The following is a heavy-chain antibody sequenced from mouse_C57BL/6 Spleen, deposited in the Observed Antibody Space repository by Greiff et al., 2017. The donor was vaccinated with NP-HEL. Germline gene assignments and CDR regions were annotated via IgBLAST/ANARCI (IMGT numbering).Heavy chain of an antibody. V-gene: IGHV1-55*01. CDR2: IYPGSGST. Sequence: QVQLQQSGAELVKPGASVKMSCKASGYTFTSYWITWVKQRPGQGLEWIGDIYPGSGSTNYNEKFKSKATLTVDTSSSTAYMQLSSLTSEDSAVYYCARYSKGSIYFDYWGQGTTLTVSS. D-gene: IGHD2-5*01. J-gene: IGHJ2*01. CDR3: ARYSKGSIYFDY. CDR1: GYTFTSYW.